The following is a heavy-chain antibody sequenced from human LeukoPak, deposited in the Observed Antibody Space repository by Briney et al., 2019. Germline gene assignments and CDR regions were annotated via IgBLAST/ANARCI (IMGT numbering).Heavy chain of an antibody. D-gene: IGHD3-10*01. CDR2: IYHSGST. J-gene: IGHJ4*02. CDR1: GYSISSGYY. CDR3: ATLDGDQFDY. V-gene: IGHV4-38-2*02. Sequence: PSETLSLTCTVSGYSISSGYYWGWIRQPPGKGLEWIGSIYHSGSTYYNPSLKSRVTISVDTSKNQFSLKLSSVTAADTAVYYCATLDGDQFDYWGQGTLVTVSS.